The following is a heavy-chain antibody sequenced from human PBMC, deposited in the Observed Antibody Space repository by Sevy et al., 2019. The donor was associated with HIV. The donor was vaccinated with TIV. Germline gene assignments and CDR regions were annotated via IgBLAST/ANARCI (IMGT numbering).Heavy chain of an antibody. D-gene: IGHD2-8*02. J-gene: IGHJ6*02. CDR2: IKSKTDGGTT. CDR3: STDPIIVLLVTDGMDV. V-gene: IGHV3-15*01. CDR1: EFTVSNAW. Sequence: GGSLRLSCAASEFTVSNAWMSWVRQAPGKGLEWVGLIKSKTDGGTTDYAAPVKGRFTISRDDSKNTLYLQMSSLKTEDTAVYYCSTDPIIVLLVTDGMDVWGQGTTVTVSS.